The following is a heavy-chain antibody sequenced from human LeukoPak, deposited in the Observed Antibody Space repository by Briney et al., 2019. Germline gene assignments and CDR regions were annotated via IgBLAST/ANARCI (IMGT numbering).Heavy chain of an antibody. Sequence: GGSLRLSCAASGFTFSNYAMSWVRQAPGQGLVWVSRINEDGRGTSYADSVKGRFTISKDDAKNTVYLQMNSLRAEDTAVYYCATVFEHWGQGTLVTVSS. CDR2: INEDGRGT. J-gene: IGHJ4*02. CDR1: GFTFSNYA. V-gene: IGHV3-74*01. CDR3: ATVFEH.